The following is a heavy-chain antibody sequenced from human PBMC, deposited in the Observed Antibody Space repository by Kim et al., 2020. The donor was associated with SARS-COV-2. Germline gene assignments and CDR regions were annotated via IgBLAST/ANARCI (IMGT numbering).Heavy chain of an antibody. CDR2: ISYDGSNK. V-gene: IGHV3-33*05. Sequence: GGSLRLSCAASGFTFSSYGMHWVRQAPGKGLEWVAVISYDGSNKYYADSVKGRFTISRDNSKNTLYLQMNSLRAEDTAVYYCAIHGSGSPMDYWGQGTLVTVSS. CDR3: AIHGSGSPMDY. CDR1: GFTFSSYG. D-gene: IGHD3-10*01. J-gene: IGHJ4*02.